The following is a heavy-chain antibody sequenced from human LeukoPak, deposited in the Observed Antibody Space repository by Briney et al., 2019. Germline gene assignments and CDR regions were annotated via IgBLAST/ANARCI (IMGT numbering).Heavy chain of an antibody. CDR2: INPNSGGT. CDR3: ARDRTRTGYSSGWYHDY. Sequence: ASVKVSCKASGYTFTGYYMHGVRQAPGQGLEWMGWINPNSGGTNYAQKFQGRVTMTRDTSISTAYMELSRLRSDDTAVYYCARDRTRTGYSSGWYHDYWGQGTLVTVSS. CDR1: GYTFTGYY. D-gene: IGHD6-19*01. V-gene: IGHV1-2*02. J-gene: IGHJ4*02.